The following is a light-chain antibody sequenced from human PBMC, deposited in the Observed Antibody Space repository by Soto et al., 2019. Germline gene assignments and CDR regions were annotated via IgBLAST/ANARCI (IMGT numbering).Light chain of an antibody. V-gene: IGLV2-18*02. CDR2: EVS. CDR1: SSDAGNYNR. Sequence: QSALTQPPSVSGSPGQSVTISCTGTSSDAGNYNRVSWYQQSPGTAPKLIIYEVSNRPSGVPDRFSGSKSGSTASLIISGVQAEDEADYYCSSVTTSSTDIIFGGGTKVTVL. J-gene: IGLJ2*01. CDR3: SSVTTSSTDII.